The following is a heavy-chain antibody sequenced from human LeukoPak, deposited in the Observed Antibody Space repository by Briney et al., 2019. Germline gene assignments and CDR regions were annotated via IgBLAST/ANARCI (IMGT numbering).Heavy chain of an antibody. CDR1: GFTFSSYG. Sequence: PGGSLRLSCAASGFTFSSYGMHWVRQAPGKGLEWVGRIKSKTDGGTTDYAAPVKGRFTISRDDSKNTLYLQMNSLKSEDTAVYYCTTELDVRPNHYWGQGTLVTVSS. D-gene: IGHD1-14*01. CDR2: IKSKTDGGTT. CDR3: TTELDVRPNHY. V-gene: IGHV3-15*01. J-gene: IGHJ4*02.